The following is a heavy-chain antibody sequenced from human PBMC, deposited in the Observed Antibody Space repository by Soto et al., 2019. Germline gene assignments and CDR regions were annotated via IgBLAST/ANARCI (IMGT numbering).Heavy chain of an antibody. CDR3: ARAILSFGPRAQDAFDV. Sequence: QGQLVQSGAEVRKPGASVNISCWASGCTFGDNLINWVRQVPGQSLEWMGWINPDNGHTKYSQTFQGRVTSSRHSSASIAYVEVTDLTSDDTAVYYWARAILSFGPRAQDAFDVWGQGTMVTVSS. CDR1: GCTFGDNL. J-gene: IGHJ3*01. V-gene: IGHV1-3*01. D-gene: IGHD3-10*01. CDR2: INPDNGHT.